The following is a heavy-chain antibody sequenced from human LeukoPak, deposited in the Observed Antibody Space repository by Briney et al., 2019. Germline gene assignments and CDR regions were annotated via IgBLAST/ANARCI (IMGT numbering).Heavy chain of an antibody. CDR1: GFTFSSYA. Sequence: GGSLRLSCAASGFTFSSYAMHWVRQAPGKGLEWVAVISYDGSNKYYADSVKGRFTISRDNSKNMLYLQMNSLRAEDTAVYYCARDTYDPDKYYFDYWGQGTLVTVSS. D-gene: IGHD3-16*01. CDR3: ARDTYDPDKYYFDY. V-gene: IGHV3-30*04. CDR2: ISYDGSNK. J-gene: IGHJ4*02.